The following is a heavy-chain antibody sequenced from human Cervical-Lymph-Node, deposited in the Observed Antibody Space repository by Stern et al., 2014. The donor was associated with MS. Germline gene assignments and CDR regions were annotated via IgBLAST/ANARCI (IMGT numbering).Heavy chain of an antibody. D-gene: IGHD3-22*01. Sequence: QVQLVQSGAEVKKPGSSVKVSCKASGGTFSSYGISWVRQAPGQGLEWMGGILPPFYKANYAKKVQDRVTIPADKSTTTAYMELSSVRSEDTAIYYGARDFYDSGGHYRKWFDPWGQGTLVTVSS. CDR2: ILPPFYKA. V-gene: IGHV1-69*06. CDR1: GGTFSSYG. J-gene: IGHJ5*02. CDR3: ARDFYDSGGHYRKWFDP.